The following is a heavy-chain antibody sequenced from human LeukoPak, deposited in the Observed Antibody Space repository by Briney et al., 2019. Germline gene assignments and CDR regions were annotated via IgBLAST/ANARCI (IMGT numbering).Heavy chain of an antibody. J-gene: IGHJ2*01. D-gene: IGHD2-2*01. CDR1: GGSISSYY. CDR3: ARDPVDQPYWFFDL. V-gene: IGHV4-59*01. CDR2: IYYSGST. Sequence: SETLTLTCTVSGGSISSYYWSWLRQAPGKGLEWVGYIYYSGSTNYNPSPKSRVTISVDTSKKQFSLKLSSVPAADTAVYYCARDPVDQPYWFFDLWGRGTLVTVSS.